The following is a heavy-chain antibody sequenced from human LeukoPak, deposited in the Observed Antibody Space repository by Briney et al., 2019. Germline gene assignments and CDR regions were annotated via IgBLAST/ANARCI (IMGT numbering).Heavy chain of an antibody. J-gene: IGHJ4*02. V-gene: IGHV3-23*01. CDR2: ISGSGGST. Sequence: GGSLRLSCAASGFTFSSYAMSWVRQAPGKGLEWVSAISGSGGSTYYADPEKGRFTISRDNSKHTLYLQMNSLRAEDTAVYYCAKAVAGYFDYWGQGTLVTVSS. CDR1: GFTFSSYA. CDR3: AKAVAGYFDY. D-gene: IGHD6-19*01.